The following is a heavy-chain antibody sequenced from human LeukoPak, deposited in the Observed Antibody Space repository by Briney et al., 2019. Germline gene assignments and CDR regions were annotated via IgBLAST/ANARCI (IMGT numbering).Heavy chain of an antibody. V-gene: IGHV4-59*08. CDR1: DGSITNYD. J-gene: IGHJ3*02. CDR2: VHYSGST. CDR3: ASRIAAAGTVFDI. D-gene: IGHD6-13*01. Sequence: SETLSLTCTVSDGSITNYDWSWVRQPPGKGLEFIGHVHYSGSTNYNPSLKSRVTISVDTSKNQFSLKLSSVTAADTAVYYCASRIAAAGTVFDIWGQGTMVTVSS.